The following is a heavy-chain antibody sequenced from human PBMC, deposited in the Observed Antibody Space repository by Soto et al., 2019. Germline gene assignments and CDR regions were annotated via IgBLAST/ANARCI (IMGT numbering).Heavy chain of an antibody. D-gene: IGHD1-26*01. Sequence: GGSLRLSCAASGFTFSSYAMHWVRQAPGKGLEWVAVISYDGSNKYYADSVKGRFTISRDNSKSRLYLQMNSLRAEDTAVYYCARDRGSYRYFDYWGQGTLVTVSS. CDR1: GFTFSSYA. J-gene: IGHJ4*02. CDR3: ARDRGSYRYFDY. V-gene: IGHV3-30-3*01. CDR2: ISYDGSNK.